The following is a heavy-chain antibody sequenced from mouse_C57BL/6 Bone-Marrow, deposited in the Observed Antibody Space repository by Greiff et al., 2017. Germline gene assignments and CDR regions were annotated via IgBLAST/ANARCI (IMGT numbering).Heavy chain of an antibody. CDR3: ASLGRFFDV. D-gene: IGHD3-1*01. J-gene: IGHJ1*03. CDR2: ISSGGSYT. V-gene: IGHV5-6*02. CDR1: GFTFSSYG. Sequence: EVKLEESGGDLVKPGGSLKLSCAASGFTFSSYGMSWVRQAPDKRLEWVATISSGGSYTYYPDSVKGRFTISRDNAKNTLYLQMSSLKSEDTAMYYCASLGRFFDVWGTGTTVTVSS.